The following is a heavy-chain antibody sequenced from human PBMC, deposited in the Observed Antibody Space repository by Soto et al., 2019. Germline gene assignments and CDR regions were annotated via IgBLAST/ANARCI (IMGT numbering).Heavy chain of an antibody. D-gene: IGHD3-10*01. CDR1: GGSINNYY. V-gene: IGHV4-59*01. J-gene: IGHJ4*01. Sequence: SETLSLTCTVSGGSINNYYLSWIRQSPGKGLEWIGYIYYSGTTNYNPSLKSRVTISIDRSENQFSLKVSSVTAADTAVYFCTRATYYRYYFDFWGHGTLVTVSS. CDR3: TRATYYRYYFDF. CDR2: IYYSGTT.